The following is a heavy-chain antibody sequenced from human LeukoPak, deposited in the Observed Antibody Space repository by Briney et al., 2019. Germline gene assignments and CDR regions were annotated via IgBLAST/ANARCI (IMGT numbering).Heavy chain of an antibody. V-gene: IGHV3-33*06. Sequence: GGSLRLSCAASGFTFSSYGMHWVRQAPGKGLEWVAVIWYDGSNKYYADSVKGRFTISRDNSKNTLYLQMNSLRAEGTAVYYCAKDGGGDRGYYFDYWGQGTLVTVSS. J-gene: IGHJ4*02. CDR2: IWYDGSNK. CDR3: AKDGGGDRGYYFDY. D-gene: IGHD3-16*01. CDR1: GFTFSSYG.